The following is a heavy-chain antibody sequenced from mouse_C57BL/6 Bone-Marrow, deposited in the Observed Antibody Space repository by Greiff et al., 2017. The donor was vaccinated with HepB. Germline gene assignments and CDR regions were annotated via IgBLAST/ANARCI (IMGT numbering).Heavy chain of an antibody. Sequence: EVHLVESGGGLVQPGGSLSLSCAASGFTFTDYYMSWVRQPPGKALEWLGFIRNKANGYTTEYSASVKGRFTISRDNSQSILYLQMNALRAEDSATYYCARYSWYFDVWGTGTTVTVSS. V-gene: IGHV7-3*01. CDR1: GFTFTDYY. J-gene: IGHJ1*03. CDR3: ARYSWYFDV. CDR2: IRNKANGYTT.